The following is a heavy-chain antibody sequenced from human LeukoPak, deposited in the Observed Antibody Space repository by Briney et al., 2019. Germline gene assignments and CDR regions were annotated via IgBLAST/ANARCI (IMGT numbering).Heavy chain of an antibody. CDR2: IYYSGST. V-gene: IGHV4-59*12. J-gene: IGHJ5*02. CDR3: ARGVSVGMVAANWVRRKIHWFDP. D-gene: IGHD2-15*01. CDR1: GGSISSYY. Sequence: PSETLSLTCTVSGGSISSYYWSWIRQPPGKGLEWIGDIYYSGSTKYNPSLKSRVTISVDTSKNQFSLKLSSVTAADTAVYYCARGVSVGMVAANWVRRKIHWFDPWGQGTLVTVSS.